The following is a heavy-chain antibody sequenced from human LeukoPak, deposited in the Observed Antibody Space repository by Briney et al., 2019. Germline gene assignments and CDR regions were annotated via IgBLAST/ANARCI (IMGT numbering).Heavy chain of an antibody. V-gene: IGHV3-23*01. J-gene: IGHJ4*02. Sequence: GGSLRLSCAASGFTFSSYAMSWVRQAPGKGLEWVSAISGSGGSTYYADSVKGRFTISRDNSKNTLYLQMNSLRAEDTAVYYCAKDTDPYYGGYVNFFDYWGQGTLVTVSS. CDR1: GFTFSSYA. CDR2: ISGSGGST. D-gene: IGHD5-12*01. CDR3: AKDTDPYYGGYVNFFDY.